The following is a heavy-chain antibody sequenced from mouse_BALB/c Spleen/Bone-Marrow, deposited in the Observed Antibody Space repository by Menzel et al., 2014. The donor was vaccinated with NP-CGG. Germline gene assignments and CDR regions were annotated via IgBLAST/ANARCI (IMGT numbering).Heavy chain of an antibody. CDR3: ARRGSFYAMDY. J-gene: IGHJ4*01. CDR2: IWSDGST. Sequence: VKVVESGPGLVAPSQSLSITCTISGLSLTSYGVHWVRQPPGKGLEWLVVIWSDGSTTYNSALKSRLSISKDNSKSQVFLKMNSLQTDDTAMYYCARRGSFYAMDYWGQGTSVTVSS. V-gene: IGHV2-6-1*01. CDR1: GLSLTSYG.